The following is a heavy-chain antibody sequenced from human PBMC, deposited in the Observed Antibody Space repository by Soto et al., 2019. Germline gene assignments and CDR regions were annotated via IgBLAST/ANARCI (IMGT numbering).Heavy chain of an antibody. CDR1: GGSISSYY. J-gene: IGHJ4*02. Sequence: SETLSLTCTVSGGSISSYYWSWIRQPPGKGLEWIGYIYYSGSTNYNPSLKSRVTISVDTSKNQFSLKLSSVTAADTAVYYCARQHADYRNRAIDYWGQGILVTVSS. D-gene: IGHD4-17*01. CDR3: ARQHADYRNRAIDY. V-gene: IGHV4-59*01. CDR2: IYYSGST.